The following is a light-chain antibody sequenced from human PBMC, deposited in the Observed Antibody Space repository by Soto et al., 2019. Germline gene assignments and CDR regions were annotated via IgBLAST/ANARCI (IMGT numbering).Light chain of an antibody. CDR3: AQISTTPPWT. V-gene: IGKV1-39*01. CDR1: QSISSY. J-gene: IGKJ1*01. Sequence: IQKTRSRSSLAASVEDRVRLTCRASQSISSYLNWYQQKPGKAPKLLIYAASSLQSGVPSRFSGSGSGTDFTLSISTRQPALFTSHHPAQISTTPPWTFGQGTKVDIK. CDR2: AAS.